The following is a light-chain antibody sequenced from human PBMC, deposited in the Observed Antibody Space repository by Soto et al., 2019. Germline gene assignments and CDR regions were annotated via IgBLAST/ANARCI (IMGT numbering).Light chain of an antibody. CDR3: CSLSASHTYV. J-gene: IGLJ1*01. CDR2: HVT. CDR1: SSDIGHYDY. V-gene: IGLV2-14*03. Sequence: QSALTQPASVSGSPGQSITISCTGTSSDIGHYDYVSWYQQHPGKAPKLMIYHVTNRPSGVSNRYSGAKSGNSASLTISGRQDDDEADYYCCSLSASHTYVFGSGTKLTVL.